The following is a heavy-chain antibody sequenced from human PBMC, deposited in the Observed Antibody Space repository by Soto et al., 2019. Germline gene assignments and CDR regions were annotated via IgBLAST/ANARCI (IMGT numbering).Heavy chain of an antibody. CDR2: IYYSGST. V-gene: IGHV4-31*03. CDR3: ARYISNYGMDV. J-gene: IGHJ6*02. CDR1: GGSISSGGYY. Sequence: SETLSLTCTVSGGSISSGGYYWSWIRQHPGKGLEWIGYIYYSGSTYYNPSLKSRVTISVDTSKNQFSLKLSSVTAEDTAVYYCARYISNYGMDVWGQGTTVTVSS.